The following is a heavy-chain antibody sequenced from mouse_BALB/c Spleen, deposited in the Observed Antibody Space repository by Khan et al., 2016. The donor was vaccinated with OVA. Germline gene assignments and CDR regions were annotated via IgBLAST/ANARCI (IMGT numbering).Heavy chain of an antibody. CDR3: SKITPDYYSMDY. J-gene: IGHJ4*01. V-gene: IGHV2-3*01. CDR1: GFSLTSYG. D-gene: IGHD1-1*01. Sequence: QVQLQQSGPGLVAPSQSLSITCTVSGFSLTSYGVNWVRQPPGEGLEWLGVIWGDGSTNYHSTLKSRLIISKDSSKRQVFLTLNSLQTDDTATYYCSKITPDYYSMDYWGQGTSVTVST. CDR2: IWGDGST.